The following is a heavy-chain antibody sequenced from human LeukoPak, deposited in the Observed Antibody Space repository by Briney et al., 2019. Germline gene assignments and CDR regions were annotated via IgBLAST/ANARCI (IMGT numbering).Heavy chain of an antibody. D-gene: IGHD5-12*01. Sequence: GGSLRLSCAASGFTFGSYAMNWVRQAPGKGLEWVSGIGGSGGSTYYADSVKGRFTISRDNAKNSLYLQMNSLRAEDTAVYYCAKDFPDDYADAFDIWGQGTMVTVSS. CDR1: GFTFGSYA. CDR3: AKDFPDDYADAFDI. J-gene: IGHJ3*02. CDR2: IGGSGGST. V-gene: IGHV3-23*01.